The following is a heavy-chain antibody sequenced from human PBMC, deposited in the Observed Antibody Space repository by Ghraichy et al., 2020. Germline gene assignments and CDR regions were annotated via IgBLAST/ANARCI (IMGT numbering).Heavy chain of an antibody. J-gene: IGHJ4*01. Sequence: GGYLRLSCAASGFTFSTYGMHWVRQAPGKGLEWVAVMSYDGNYKYYADSVKGRFTISRDNSKNTLYLQMNSLRAEDTAVYYCAKGQCSGGSCYYFDYWGHGTLVTFSS. D-gene: IGHD2-15*01. CDR1: GFTFSTYG. CDR3: AKGQCSGGSCYYFDY. V-gene: IGHV3-30*18. CDR2: MSYDGNYK.